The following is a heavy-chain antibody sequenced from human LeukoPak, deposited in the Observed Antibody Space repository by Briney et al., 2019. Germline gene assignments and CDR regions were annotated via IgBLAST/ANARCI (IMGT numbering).Heavy chain of an antibody. D-gene: IGHD6-13*01. J-gene: IGHJ4*02. Sequence: GGSLRLSCAASGFTFSSYSMNWVRQAPGKGLEWVSSISSSSSYIYYADSVKGRFTISRDNAKNSLYLQKNSLRAEDTAVYYCARDLAAAGTDYWGQGTLVTVSS. CDR1: GFTFSSYS. CDR3: ARDLAAAGTDY. V-gene: IGHV3-21*03. CDR2: ISSSSSYI.